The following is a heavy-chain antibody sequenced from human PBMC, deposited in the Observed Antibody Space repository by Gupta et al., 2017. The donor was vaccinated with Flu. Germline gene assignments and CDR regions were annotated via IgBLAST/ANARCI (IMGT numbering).Heavy chain of an antibody. CDR2: ISSSGSTI. D-gene: IGHD3-10*01. V-gene: IGHV3-48*03. CDR3: ARNRPLWFGELPY. Sequence: EVQLVESGGGLVQPGGSLRLSCAASGFTFSSYAMNWVRQDPGKGREWVSYISSSGSTIYYADAVKGRFTISRDNAKNSLYLQMNSLRAEDTAVYYCARNRPLWFGELPYWGQGTLVTVSS. CDR1: GFTFSSYA. J-gene: IGHJ4*02.